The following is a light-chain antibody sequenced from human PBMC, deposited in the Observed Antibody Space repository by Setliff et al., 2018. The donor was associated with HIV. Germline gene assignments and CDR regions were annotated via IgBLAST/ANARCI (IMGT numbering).Light chain of an antibody. V-gene: IGLV1-44*01. CDR3: AAWDDSLNEPFYV. CDR1: SSNIGINS. Sequence: QSALTQPPSTSGTPGQRVTISCSGSSSNIGINSVTWYQHLPGTAPKLLIYSTNQRPSGAPDRFSGSKSGTSASLAISGLHSEDEADYYCAAWDDSLNEPFYVFGTGTKVTVL. J-gene: IGLJ1*01. CDR2: STN.